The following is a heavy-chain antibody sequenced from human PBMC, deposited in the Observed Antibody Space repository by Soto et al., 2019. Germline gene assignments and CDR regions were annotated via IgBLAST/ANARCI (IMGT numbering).Heavy chain of an antibody. D-gene: IGHD4-17*01. CDR1: GGSISSSSYY. CDR2: IYYSGST. V-gene: IGHV4-39*01. CDR3: ARLGLGDYTNYYYYYYIDV. J-gene: IGHJ6*03. Sequence: PSETLSLTCTVSGGSISSSSYYWGWIRQPPGKGLEWIGSIYYSGSTYYNPSLKSRVTISVDTSKNQFSLKLSSVTAADTAVYYCARLGLGDYTNYYYYYYIDVWGKGTTVTVSS.